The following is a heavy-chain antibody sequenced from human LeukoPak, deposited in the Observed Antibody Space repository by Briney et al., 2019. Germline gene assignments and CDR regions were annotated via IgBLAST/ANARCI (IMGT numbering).Heavy chain of an antibody. CDR1: GFTFSTYW. CDR3: ARAWRCVSTSCYTYFDP. D-gene: IGHD2-2*02. CDR2: INQDGSEI. V-gene: IGHV3-7*01. J-gene: IGHJ5*02. Sequence: GGSLRLSCAASGFTFSTYWMTWVRQAPGKGLEWVANINQDGSEIFYMDSVKGRFTISRDNAKNSLFLQMNSLRTEDTALYYCARAWRCVSTSCYTYFDPWGQGTLVTVSS.